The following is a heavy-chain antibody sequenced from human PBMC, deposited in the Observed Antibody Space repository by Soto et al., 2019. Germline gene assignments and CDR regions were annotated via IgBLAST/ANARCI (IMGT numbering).Heavy chain of an antibody. CDR1: GGSITSGGSY. D-gene: IGHD3-3*01. CDR3: ARDRWSGFYPSNFQYGVDV. Sequence: QVQLHESGPGLVKPSRTLSLMCTVSGGSITSGGSYWTWIRQHPGKGLEWLGKIHFNGSTFYNQSLKSRITLSLDTSVNHFSPRLTSVTAADTAVYYCARDRWSGFYPSNFQYGVDVWGQGTRVTVSS. V-gene: IGHV4-31*03. J-gene: IGHJ6*02. CDR2: IHFNGST.